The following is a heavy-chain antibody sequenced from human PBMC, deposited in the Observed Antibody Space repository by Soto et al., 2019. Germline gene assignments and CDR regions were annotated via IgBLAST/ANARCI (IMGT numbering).Heavy chain of an antibody. V-gene: IGHV3-23*01. CDR1: GFTFSSYA. D-gene: IGHD6-19*01. Sequence: EVQLLASGGGLVQPGGSLRLSCAASGFTFSSYAMSWVRQAPGKGLEWVSAISGSGGSTYYANSVKGRFTISRDNSRNTLYLQMNSLSAEDSGVYYCATDSGWYSGGWRPDSFDICAQSTMDTVSS. CDR3: ATDSGWYSGGWRPDSFDI. J-gene: IGHJ3*02. CDR2: ISGSGGST.